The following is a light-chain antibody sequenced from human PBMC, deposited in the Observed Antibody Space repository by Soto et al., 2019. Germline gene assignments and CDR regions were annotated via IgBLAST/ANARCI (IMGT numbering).Light chain of an antibody. CDR3: QQLNSYPFT. CDR1: PGISSY. V-gene: IGKV1-9*01. CDR2: AAS. J-gene: IGKJ2*01. Sequence: IQLTQSPSSLSASVGDRVTITCRASPGISSYLAWYQQKPEKAPKLLIYAASTLQSGVPPRFSGSGSGTDFTLTISSLQSEDFATYFCQQLNSYPFTFGQGTKVDIK.